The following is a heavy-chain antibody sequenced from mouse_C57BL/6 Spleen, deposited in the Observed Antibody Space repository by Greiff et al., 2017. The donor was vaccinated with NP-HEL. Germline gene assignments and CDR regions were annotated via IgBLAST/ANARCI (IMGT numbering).Heavy chain of an antibody. CDR3: ARREGYYGSSPSRYAMDY. Sequence: QVQLQQPGAELVRPGTSVKLSCKASGYTFTSYWMHWVKQRPGQGLEWIGVIDPSDSYTNYNQKFKGKATLTVDTSSSTAYMQLSSLTSEDSAVYYCARREGYYGSSPSRYAMDYWGQGTSVTVSS. V-gene: IGHV1-59*01. CDR2: IDPSDSYT. J-gene: IGHJ4*01. CDR1: GYTFTSYW. D-gene: IGHD1-1*01.